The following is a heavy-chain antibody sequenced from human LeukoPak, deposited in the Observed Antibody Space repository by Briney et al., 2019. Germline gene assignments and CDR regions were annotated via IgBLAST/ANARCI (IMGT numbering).Heavy chain of an antibody. CDR2: IRYDGSNK. V-gene: IGHV3-30*02. CDR3: AIWDDYVWGGVIDY. D-gene: IGHD3-16*01. CDR1: GFTFSSYG. Sequence: QPGGSLRLSCAASGFTFSSYGMHWVRQAPGKGLEWVAFIRYDGSNKYYADSVKGRFTISRDNSKNTLYLQMNSLRAEDTAAYYCAIWDDYVWGGVIDYWGQGTLVTVSS. J-gene: IGHJ4*02.